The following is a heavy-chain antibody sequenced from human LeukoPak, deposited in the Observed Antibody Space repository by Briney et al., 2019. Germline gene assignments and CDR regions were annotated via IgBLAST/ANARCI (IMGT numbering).Heavy chain of an antibody. CDR1: GGSISSYY. V-gene: IGHV4-4*07. J-gene: IGHJ5*02. D-gene: IGHD2-2*01. CDR2: IYTSGST. Sequence: SETLSLTCTVSGGSISSYYWSWIRQPAGKGLEWIGRIYTSGSTNYNPSLKSRVTMSVDTSKNQFSLKLSSVTAADTAVYYCARDSVTVVPAAIVGGWFDPWGQGTLVTVSS. CDR3: ARDSVTVVPAAIVGGWFDP.